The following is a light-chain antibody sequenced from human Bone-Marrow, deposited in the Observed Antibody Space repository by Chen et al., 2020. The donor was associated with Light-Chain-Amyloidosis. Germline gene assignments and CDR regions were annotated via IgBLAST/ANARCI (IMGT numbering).Light chain of an antibody. V-gene: IGLV1-51*01. Sequence: QSVLTQPPSVSAAPGQTVTISCSGSSSNIGKSYVSWYQQFPGTAPKLLIYGNDKRPSGIPDRFSGSKSGTSATLGITGLQTGDEADYYCGTWDYSLSVFVFGTGTEVTVL. CDR2: GND. CDR3: GTWDYSLSVFV. CDR1: SSNIGKSY. J-gene: IGLJ1*01.